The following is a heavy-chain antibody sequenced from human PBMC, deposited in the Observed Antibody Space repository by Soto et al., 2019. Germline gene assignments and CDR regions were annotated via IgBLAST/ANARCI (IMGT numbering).Heavy chain of an antibody. CDR1: RASIRSSSYY. D-gene: IGHD4-17*01. V-gene: IGHV4-39*07. Sequence: SVTLPRTCTLFRASIRSSSYYWGWIRQPPGKGLEWIGTIYYSGSTYYNPSLKSRVTISVDTSKNQFSLKLSSVTAADTAVYYCARRYGYAFDIWGQGTMVT. J-gene: IGHJ3*02. CDR2: IYYSGST. CDR3: ARRYGYAFDI.